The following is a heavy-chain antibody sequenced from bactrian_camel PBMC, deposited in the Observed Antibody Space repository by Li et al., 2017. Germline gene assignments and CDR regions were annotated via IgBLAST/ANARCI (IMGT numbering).Heavy chain of an antibody. J-gene: IGHJ6*01. D-gene: IGHD5*01. Sequence: VQLVESGGGLVQPGGSLRLSCAASGFTFSNYGMTWVRQAPGKGLEWVSTINPGGNGTYYPDSVKGRFTISRDNAKNTLYLHVNILKTEDTAIYYCAKDDGVGRADFGYWGQGTQVTVS. CDR1: GFTFSNYG. CDR2: INPGGNGT. CDR3: AKDDGVGRADFGY. V-gene: IGHV3S1*01.